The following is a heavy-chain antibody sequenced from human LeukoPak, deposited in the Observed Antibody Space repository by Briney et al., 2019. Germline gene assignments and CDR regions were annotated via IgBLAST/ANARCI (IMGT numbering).Heavy chain of an antibody. D-gene: IGHD3-22*01. CDR1: GDSVSSNSAA. CDR2: TYYRSKWYS. V-gene: IGHV6-1*01. CDR3: ARMQGTYYYDTGGHHLTD. Sequence: SQTLSLTCAISGDSVSSNSAAWNWIRQSPSRGLEWLGRTYYRSKWYSEYAESVSSRITINPDTSKNQFSLLLNSVTPEDTAVYYCARMQGTYYYDTGGHHLTDWGQGTLVTVSS. J-gene: IGHJ4*02.